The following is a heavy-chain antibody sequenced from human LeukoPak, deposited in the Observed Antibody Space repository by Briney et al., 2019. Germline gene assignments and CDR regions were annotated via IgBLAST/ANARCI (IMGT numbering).Heavy chain of an antibody. D-gene: IGHD5-18*01. V-gene: IGHV1-8*03. J-gene: IGHJ4*02. CDR1: GYTFTSYD. Sequence: ASVKVSCKASGYTFTSYDINWVRQATGQGLEWMGWMNPNSGNTGCAQKFQGRVTITRNTSISTAYMELSSLRSEDTAVYYCARVPRGYSYGPQFDYWGQGTLVTVSS. CDR2: MNPNSGNT. CDR3: ARVPRGYSYGPQFDY.